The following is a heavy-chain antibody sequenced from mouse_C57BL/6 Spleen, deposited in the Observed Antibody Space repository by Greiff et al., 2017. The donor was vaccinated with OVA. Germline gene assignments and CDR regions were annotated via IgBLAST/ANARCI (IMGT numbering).Heavy chain of an antibody. CDR1: GFTFSDYG. J-gene: IGHJ4*01. Sequence: EVMLVESGGGLVQPGGSLKLSCAASGFTFSDYGMAWVRQAPRKGPEWVAFISNLAYSTYYADTVTGRFTLSRENAKNTLCLEMSSLRSEDAAIYYGSSHKGSSYDAMDYWGQGTSVTVSS. CDR3: SSHKGSSYDAMDY. V-gene: IGHV5-15*01. D-gene: IGHD1-1*01. CDR2: ISNLAYST.